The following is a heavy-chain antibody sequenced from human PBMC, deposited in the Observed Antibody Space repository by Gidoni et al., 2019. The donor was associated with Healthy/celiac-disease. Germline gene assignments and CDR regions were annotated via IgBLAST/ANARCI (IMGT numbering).Heavy chain of an antibody. CDR3: ARDEYSSSFRIGVLWSGWFDP. Sequence: QVQLVQSGAEVKKPGASVTVSCKASGYTFTSYAMHWVRQAPGQRLEWMGWINAGNGNTKYSQKFQGRVTITRDTSASTAYMELSSLRSEDTAVYYCARDEYSSSFRIGVLWSGWFDPWGQGTLVTVSS. V-gene: IGHV1-3*01. D-gene: IGHD6-6*01. J-gene: IGHJ5*02. CDR1: GYTFTSYA. CDR2: INAGNGNT.